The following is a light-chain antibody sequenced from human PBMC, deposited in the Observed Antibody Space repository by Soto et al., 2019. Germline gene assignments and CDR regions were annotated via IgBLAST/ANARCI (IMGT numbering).Light chain of an antibody. CDR2: GAS. CDR1: QRVSSSY. Sequence: EIVLTQSPGTLSLSPGERATLSCRASQRVSSSYLAWYQQKPGQAPRLLIYGASSRATGIPDRFSGSGSGTDFTLTISRLEPEYFAVYYCQQYGSSPLITFGQGTRLEIK. J-gene: IGKJ5*01. CDR3: QQYGSSPLIT. V-gene: IGKV3-20*01.